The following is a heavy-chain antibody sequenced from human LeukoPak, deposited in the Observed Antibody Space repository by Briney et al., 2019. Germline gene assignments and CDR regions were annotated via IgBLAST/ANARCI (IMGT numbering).Heavy chain of an antibody. Sequence: PGGSLRLSCAASGFTFSSYWMNWVRQAPGKGLVWVSRINSDGNYATYADSVKGRFTISRDNSKNTLNLQMNSLRAEDTAVYYCVKDRTGTYTLDYWGQGTLVTVSS. CDR1: GFTFSSYW. CDR2: INSDGNYA. CDR3: VKDRTGTYTLDY. J-gene: IGHJ4*02. D-gene: IGHD3-10*01. V-gene: IGHV3-74*01.